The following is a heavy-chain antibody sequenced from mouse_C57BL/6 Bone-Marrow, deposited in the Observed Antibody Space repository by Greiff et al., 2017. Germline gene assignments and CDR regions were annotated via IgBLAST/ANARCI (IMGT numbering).Heavy chain of an antibody. J-gene: IGHJ3*01. V-gene: IGHV1-18*01. CDR3: ARGGSSPLAY. Sequence: VQLQQSGPELVKPGASVKIPCKASGYTFTDYNMDWVKQSHGKSLEWIGDINPNNGGTIYNQKFKGKATLTVDKSSSTAYMELRSLTSEDTAVYYCARGGSSPLAYWGQGTLVTVSA. CDR1: GYTFTDYN. D-gene: IGHD1-1*01. CDR2: INPNNGGT.